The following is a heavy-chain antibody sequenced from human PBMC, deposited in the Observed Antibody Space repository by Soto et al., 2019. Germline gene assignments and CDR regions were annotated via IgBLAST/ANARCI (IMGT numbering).Heavy chain of an antibody. CDR3: AKDMGSGWLRRKYYGMDV. J-gene: IGHJ6*02. D-gene: IGHD6-19*01. V-gene: IGHV3-23*01. CDR1: GFTFSSYA. Sequence: VGSLRLSCAASGFTFSSYAMSWVRQAPGKGLEWVSAISGSGGSTYYADSVKGRFTISRDNSKNTLYLQMNSLRAEDTAVYYCAKDMGSGWLRRKYYGMDVWGQGTTVTVSS. CDR2: ISGSGGST.